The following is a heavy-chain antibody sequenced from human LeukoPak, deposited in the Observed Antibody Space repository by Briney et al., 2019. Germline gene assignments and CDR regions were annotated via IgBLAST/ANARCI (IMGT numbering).Heavy chain of an antibody. CDR1: GFTFSSYA. D-gene: IGHD3-22*01. V-gene: IGHV3-23*01. CDR2: INGRGNSP. CDR3: AKVLYDSSGYYCVMDY. Sequence: GGSLRLSCAASGFTFSSYAMTWVRQARGKGLEWVSTINGRGNSPYYADSVRGRFTISRDNSKNTLYLHMNSLRAEDTAIYYCAKVLYDSSGYYCVMDYWGQGTLVTVSS. J-gene: IGHJ4*02.